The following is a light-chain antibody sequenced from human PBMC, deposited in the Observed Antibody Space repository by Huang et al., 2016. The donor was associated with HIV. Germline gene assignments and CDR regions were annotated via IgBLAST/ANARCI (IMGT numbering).Light chain of an antibody. J-gene: IGKJ1*01. CDR3: QYGET. CDR1: QNINSW. V-gene: IGKV1-5*03. CDR2: KIS. Sequence: DIQMTQSPSTLSAFIGDRVTTTCRASQNINSWVAWYQQKPGKAPKLLFYKISSLQSGVPSRFSGSGSGTEFILTISSLQPDDVGTYYCQYGETFGQGTKVEIK.